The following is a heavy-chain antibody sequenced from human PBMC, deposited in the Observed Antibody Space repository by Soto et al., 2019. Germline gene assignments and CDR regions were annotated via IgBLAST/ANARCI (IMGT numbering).Heavy chain of an antibody. V-gene: IGHV3-30-3*01. D-gene: IGHD1-26*01. CDR1: GFTFSSYA. Sequence: GGSLRLSCAASGFTFSSYAMHWVRQAPGKGLEWVAVISYDGSNKYYADSVKGRFTISRDNTKNTLYLQMNSLRAEDTALYYCAAALSGSYYPYYYYGMYVWGPGTTVTVSS. CDR3: AAALSGSYYPYYYYGMYV. J-gene: IGHJ6*02. CDR2: ISYDGSNK.